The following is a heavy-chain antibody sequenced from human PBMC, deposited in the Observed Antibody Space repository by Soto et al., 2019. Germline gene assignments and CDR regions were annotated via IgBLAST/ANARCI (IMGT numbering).Heavy chain of an antibody. J-gene: IGHJ4*02. Sequence: QVQLVQSGAEEKKPGASVKVSCKASGYTFTSYAMHWVRQAPGQRLEWMGWINACNGNTKYSQKLQGRVTITRDTSASTAYMELSSLRSEDTAVYYCASESYGGEFDSWGQGTLVTVSS. D-gene: IGHD4-17*01. CDR3: ASESYGGEFDS. CDR1: GYTFTSYA. CDR2: INACNGNT. V-gene: IGHV1-3*05.